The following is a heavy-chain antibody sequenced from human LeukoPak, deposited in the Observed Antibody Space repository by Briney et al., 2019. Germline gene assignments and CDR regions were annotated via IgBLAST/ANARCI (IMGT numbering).Heavy chain of an antibody. D-gene: IGHD6-6*01. V-gene: IGHV3-23*01. J-gene: IGHJ5*02. Sequence: GGSLRLSCTASGFTFSSYAMNWVRQAPGKGLEWVSAISGSGESTYYADSVKGRFTISRENSKSTLYLQMNSLRAEDTALYYCAKARGYSSSSENNWFDPWGQGTLVTVSS. CDR1: GFTFSSYA. CDR3: AKARGYSSSSENNWFDP. CDR2: ISGSGEST.